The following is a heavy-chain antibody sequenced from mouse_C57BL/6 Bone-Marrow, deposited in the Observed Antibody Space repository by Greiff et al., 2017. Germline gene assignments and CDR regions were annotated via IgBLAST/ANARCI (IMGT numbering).Heavy chain of an antibody. CDR1: GYTFTSYW. V-gene: IGHV1-55*01. D-gene: IGHD2-1*01. J-gene: IGHJ3*01. Sequence: VKLQQPGAELVKPGASVKMSCKASGYTFTSYWITWVKQRPGQGLEWIGDIYPGSGSTNYNEKFKSKATLTVDTSSSTAYMQLSSLTSEDSAVYYCAEGPFYSGWFAYWGQGTLVTVSA. CDR2: IYPGSGST. CDR3: AEGPFYSGWFAY.